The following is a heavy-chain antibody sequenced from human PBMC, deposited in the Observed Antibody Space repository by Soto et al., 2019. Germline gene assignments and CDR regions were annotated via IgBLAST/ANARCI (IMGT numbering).Heavy chain of an antibody. V-gene: IGHV4-31*03. D-gene: IGHD1-1*01. Sequence: QVQLQESGPGLVKPSQTLSLTCTVSGGSIRSGGYYWSWIRQYPGKGLEWIGYIYYSGSTYYNPSLKSRITISVDTSKNQFSLNLTSVTAADTAVYYGARDRDGYNSLDYWGQGTLVTVSS. J-gene: IGHJ4*02. CDR2: IYYSGST. CDR3: ARDRDGYNSLDY. CDR1: GGSIRSGGYY.